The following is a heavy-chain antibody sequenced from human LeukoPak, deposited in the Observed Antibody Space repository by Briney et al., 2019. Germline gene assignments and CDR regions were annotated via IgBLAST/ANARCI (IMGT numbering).Heavy chain of an antibody. V-gene: IGHV3-21*01. CDR1: GFTFSAYS. CDR3: ATLGVRGAPYYFDY. Sequence: PGGSLRLSCAASGFTFSAYSMNWVRQAPGKGLEGVSSISSSSSYIYYADSVKGRFTISRDNAKNSLYLQMNSLRAEDTAVYYCATLGVRGAPYYFDYWGQGTLVTVSS. J-gene: IGHJ4*02. CDR2: ISSSSSYI. D-gene: IGHD3-10*01.